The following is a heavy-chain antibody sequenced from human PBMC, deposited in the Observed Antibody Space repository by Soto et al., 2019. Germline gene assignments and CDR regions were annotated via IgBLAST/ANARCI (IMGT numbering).Heavy chain of an antibody. Sequence: QITLNESGPTQVKPRQTLTLTCTFSGFSLTTSGVGVGWIRQSPGKAPEWLALIYWDDGKRYSPSLKSRPTNTQDTSKNQVVLTMADLDPADTATYYCAHRVLRTVFGLVTTTAIYFDSWGQGAPGGVS. CDR3: AHRVLRTVFGLVTTTAIYFDS. CDR1: GFSLTTSGVG. J-gene: IGHJ4*02. D-gene: IGHD3-3*01. CDR2: IYWDDGK. V-gene: IGHV2-5*02.